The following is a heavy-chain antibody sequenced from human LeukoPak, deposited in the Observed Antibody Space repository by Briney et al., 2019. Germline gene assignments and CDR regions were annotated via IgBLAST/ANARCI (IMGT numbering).Heavy chain of an antibody. V-gene: IGHV1-2*02. CDR3: ARVNWNDLSWFDP. J-gene: IGHJ5*02. CDR1: GYTFTGYY. D-gene: IGHD1-1*01. Sequence: GASVKVSCKASGYTFTGYYMHWVRQAPGQGLEWMGWINPNSGGTNYAQKFQGRVTMTWDTSISTAYMELSSLRSEDTAVYYCARVNWNDLSWFDPWGQGTLVTVSS. CDR2: INPNSGGT.